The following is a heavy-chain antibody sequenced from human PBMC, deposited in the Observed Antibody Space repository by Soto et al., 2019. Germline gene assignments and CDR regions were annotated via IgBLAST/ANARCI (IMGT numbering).Heavy chain of an antibody. CDR1: GGTFSSYT. CDR2: IIPILGIA. CDR3: ARDLGYCSSNSCSKFDP. V-gene: IGHV1-69*08. Sequence: QVQLVQSGAEVKKPGSSVKVSCKASGGTFSSYTISWVRQAPGQGLEWMGRIIPILGIANYAQKFQGRVTITADQSTSTAYMALSSMRSDDTAVYYCARDLGYCSSNSCSKFDPWGQRTLLTVAS. D-gene: IGHD2-2*01. J-gene: IGHJ5*02.